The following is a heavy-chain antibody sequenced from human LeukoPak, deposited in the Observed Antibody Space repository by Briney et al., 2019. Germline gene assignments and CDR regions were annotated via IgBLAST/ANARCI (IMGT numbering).Heavy chain of an antibody. V-gene: IGHV3-23*01. CDR3: AKGGSFWSHYFPANWFDP. CDR2: ISGSGGST. J-gene: IGHJ5*02. D-gene: IGHD3-3*01. Sequence: GGSLRLSCAASGFTFSSYAMTWVRQAPGKGLEWASGISGSGGSTYDSDSVKGRFTISRDNSKNTLYLQMNSLRAEDTAVYYCAKGGSFWSHYFPANWFDPWGQGTLVTVSS. CDR1: GFTFSSYA.